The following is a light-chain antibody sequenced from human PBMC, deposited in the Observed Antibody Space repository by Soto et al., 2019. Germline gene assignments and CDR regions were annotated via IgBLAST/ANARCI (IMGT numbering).Light chain of an antibody. CDR1: QSVSQSVTTN. CDR3: QQRRT. V-gene: IGKV3-11*01. CDR2: DAS. Sequence: VMMQFPATLSLSPRGTVXLSGRASQSVSQSVTTNLAWYQQKPGQAPRLLIYDASNRATGIPARFSGSGSGTDFTLTISSLEPEDFAVYYCQQRRTFGQGTRLEI. J-gene: IGKJ5*01.